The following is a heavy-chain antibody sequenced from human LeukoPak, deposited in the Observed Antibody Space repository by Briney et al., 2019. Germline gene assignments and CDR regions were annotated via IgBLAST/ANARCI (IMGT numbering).Heavy chain of an antibody. CDR2: INDSGTT. Sequence: SETLSLTCAVSGGSFSDYDWTWIRQPPGKGLEWIGEINDSGTTNYIPSLKSRVTISLDTSKNQFSLKLTSVTAADTAVYYCARAEINDYSRYWGQGIPVIVSS. D-gene: IGHD4-11*01. CDR1: GGSFSDYD. V-gene: IGHV4-34*01. CDR3: ARAEINDYSRY. J-gene: IGHJ4*02.